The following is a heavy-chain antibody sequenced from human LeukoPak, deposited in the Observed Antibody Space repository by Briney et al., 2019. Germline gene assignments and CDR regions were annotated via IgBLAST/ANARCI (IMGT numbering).Heavy chain of an antibody. J-gene: IGHJ4*02. Sequence: SETLSLTFTVFDSSISSGYYWGWVRQTPGKGLEWIGSIYHSGTTYYNPSLKSRVTISVDTSKNQFSLELTSVTAADTAVFYCGREGLVHTFDYWGQGVLVTVSS. D-gene: IGHD3-16*01. V-gene: IGHV4-38-2*02. CDR2: IYHSGTT. CDR3: GREGLVHTFDY. CDR1: DSSISSGYY.